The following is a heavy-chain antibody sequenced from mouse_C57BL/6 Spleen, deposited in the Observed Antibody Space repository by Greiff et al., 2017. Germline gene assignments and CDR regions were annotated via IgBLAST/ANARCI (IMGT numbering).Heavy chain of an antibody. V-gene: IGHV1-82*01. CDR2: IYPGDGDT. D-gene: IGHD2-2*01. CDR1: GYAFSSSW. J-gene: IGHJ2*01. CDR3: ATLYVYEYYFDY. Sequence: VQLQQSGPELVKPGASVKISCKASGYAFSSSWMNWVKQRPGKGLEWIGRIYPGDGDTNYNGKFKGKATLSADKSSSPAYMQLSSLTSEDSAVYFCATLYVYEYYFDYWGQGTTLTVSS.